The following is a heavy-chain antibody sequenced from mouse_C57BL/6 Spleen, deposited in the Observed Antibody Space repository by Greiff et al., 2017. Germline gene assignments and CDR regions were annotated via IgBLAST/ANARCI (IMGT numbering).Heavy chain of an antibody. Sequence: EVQRVESGGGLVQPKGSLKLSCAASGFSFNTYAMNWVRQAPGKGLEWVARIRSKSNNYATYYADSVKDSFTISRDNSESMLYLQMNNVKTEDTAMYYCVRTGTRDYAMDYWGQGTSVTVSP. CDR3: VRTGTRDYAMDY. CDR2: IRSKSNNYAT. D-gene: IGHD4-1*01. J-gene: IGHJ4*01. V-gene: IGHV10-1*01. CDR1: GFSFNTYA.